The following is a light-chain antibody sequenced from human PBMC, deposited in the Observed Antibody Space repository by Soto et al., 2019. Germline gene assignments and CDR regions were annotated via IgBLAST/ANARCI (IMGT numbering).Light chain of an antibody. CDR1: QGISSN. CDR2: SAS. J-gene: IGKJ4*01. CDR3: KQINSYPVT. Sequence: DIQLTQSPSFLSASVGDRVTFTCRASQGISSNLAWYHQKPGKAPKLLIYSASTLHVVVPSRFSGSGFGTEFTLTISSLQPEDFATYYCKQINSYPVTFGGGTKVEIK. V-gene: IGKV1-9*01.